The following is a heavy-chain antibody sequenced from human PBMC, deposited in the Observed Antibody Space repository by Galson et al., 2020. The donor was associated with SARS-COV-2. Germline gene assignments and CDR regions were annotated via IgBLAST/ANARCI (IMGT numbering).Heavy chain of an antibody. CDR1: GYSFTTYW. V-gene: IGHV5-51*01. CDR2: IYPADSAT. CDR3: ARLSGGNFYLEL. Sequence: GESLKISCKGFGYSFTTYWIAWVRQMPGKGLEWMGIIYPADSATRYSPSFQGQVAFSADKSITTAYLQWSSLKASDTAMYYCARLSGGNFYLELWGRGTLVTISS. D-gene: IGHD2-15*01. J-gene: IGHJ2*01.